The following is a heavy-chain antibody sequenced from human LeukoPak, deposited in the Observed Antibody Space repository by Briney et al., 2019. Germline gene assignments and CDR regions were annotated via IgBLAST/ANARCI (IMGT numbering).Heavy chain of an antibody. Sequence: PGGSLRLSCAGSGFTFSNYAMYWVRQAPGKGLENVAGIGSNGDSTYYANSVKGRFTISRDNSKNTLFPQMGSLRAEDMAVYYCARGNVVGATRPFDYWGQGTLVTVSS. D-gene: IGHD1-26*01. V-gene: IGHV3-64*01. CDR1: GFTFSNYA. CDR3: ARGNVVGATRPFDY. CDR2: IGSNGDST. J-gene: IGHJ4*02.